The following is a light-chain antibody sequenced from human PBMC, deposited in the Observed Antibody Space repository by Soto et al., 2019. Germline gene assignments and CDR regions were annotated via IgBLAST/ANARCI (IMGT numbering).Light chain of an antibody. CDR1: QSVSNY. V-gene: IGKV3-20*01. Sequence: EIVLTHSPATLSLSPWERATLSCRASQSVSNYLAWYQQKPGQAPRLLIYDASSRATGIPDRFSGGGSGTDFTLTISRLEPEDFAVYYCQQFSSYPLNFGGGTKVDIK. CDR3: QQFSSYPLN. CDR2: DAS. J-gene: IGKJ4*01.